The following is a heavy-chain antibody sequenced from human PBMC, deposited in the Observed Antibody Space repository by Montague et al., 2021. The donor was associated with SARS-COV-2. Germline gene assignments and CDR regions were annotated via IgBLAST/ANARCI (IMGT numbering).Heavy chain of an antibody. CDR1: GGSISRYS. CDR3: ARVGRGSSWYEVAFDI. CDR2: IYNSGST. V-gene: IGHV4-59*01. D-gene: IGHD6-13*01. Sequence: SETLSLTCTVSGGSISRYSWTWIRQPPVKGLEWIGYIYNSGSTNYNPSLTSRVTISVDTSKNQFSLKLSSVAAADTAVYYCARVGRGSSWYEVAFDIWGQGAMVTVSS. J-gene: IGHJ3*02.